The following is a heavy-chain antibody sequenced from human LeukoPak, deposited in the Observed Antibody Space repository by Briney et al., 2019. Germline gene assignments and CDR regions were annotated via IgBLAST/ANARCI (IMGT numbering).Heavy chain of an antibody. CDR3: ARSSMITFGGVIIKAFDI. CDR2: IKQDGSEK. Sequence: GGSLRLSCAASGFTLSSYWMSWVRQARGQGLEWVANIKQDGSEKYYVDSVKGRFTIARDNAKNSLYLQMNSLRAEDTAVYYCARSSMITFGGVIIKAFDIWGQGTMVTVSS. V-gene: IGHV3-7*03. J-gene: IGHJ3*02. CDR1: GFTLSSYW. D-gene: IGHD3-16*02.